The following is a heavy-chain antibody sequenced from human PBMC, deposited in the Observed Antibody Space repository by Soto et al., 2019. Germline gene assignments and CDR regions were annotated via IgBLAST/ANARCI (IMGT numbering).Heavy chain of an antibody. CDR2: IWYDGSNK. J-gene: IGHJ3*02. CDR3: ARDLSPGYAGLDDAFDI. D-gene: IGHD5-12*01. Sequence: QVQLVESGGGVVQPGRSLRLSCAASGFTFSSYGIHWVRQAPGKGLEWVAVIWYDGSNKYYADSVKGRFTISRDNSKNTLYLQMNSLRAEDTAVYYCARDLSPGYAGLDDAFDIWGQGTMVTVSS. CDR1: GFTFSSYG. V-gene: IGHV3-33*01.